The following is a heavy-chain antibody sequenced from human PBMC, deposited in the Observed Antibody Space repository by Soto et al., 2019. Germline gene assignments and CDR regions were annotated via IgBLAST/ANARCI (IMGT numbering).Heavy chain of an antibody. CDR1: GDSLSSSSYY. J-gene: IGHJ4*02. Sequence: NPSETLSLTCTVSGDSLSSSSYYWGWIRQPPGKGLEWIGSFYYSGTTYYNPSLKSRVTISVDTSKNQLSLKLNSVTAADTAVYYCARPKYSSSSALYDYWGQGTLVTVSS. CDR3: ARPKYSSSSALYDY. CDR2: FYYSGTT. D-gene: IGHD6-6*01. V-gene: IGHV4-39*01.